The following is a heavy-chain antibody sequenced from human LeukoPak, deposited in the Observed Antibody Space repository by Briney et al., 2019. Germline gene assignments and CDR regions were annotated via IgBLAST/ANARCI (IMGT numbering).Heavy chain of an antibody. CDR3: ARDKGPEEQQLQWFDP. CDR2: ISYDGSNK. Sequence: GGSLRLSCAASGFTFSSYAMHWVRQAPGKGLEWVAVISYDGSNKYYADSVKGRFTISRDNSKNTLYLQMNSLRAEDTAVYYCARDKGPEEQQLQWFDPWGQGTLVTVSS. CDR1: GFTFSSYA. V-gene: IGHV3-30-3*01. D-gene: IGHD6-13*01. J-gene: IGHJ5*02.